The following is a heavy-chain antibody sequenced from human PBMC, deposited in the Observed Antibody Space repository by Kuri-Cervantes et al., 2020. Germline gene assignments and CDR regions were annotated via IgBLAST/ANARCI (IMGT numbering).Heavy chain of an antibody. Sequence: ASVKVSCKASGYTFTSYGISWVRQAPGQGLEGMGWISAYNGNTNYAQKLQGRVTMTTDTSTSTAYMELSRLRSDDTAVYYRAREALSPLLWSSGSGWFDHWGQGTLVTVSS. CDR2: ISAYNGNT. V-gene: IGHV1-18*01. CDR1: GYTFTSYG. D-gene: IGHD3-10*01. J-gene: IGHJ5*02. CDR3: AREALSPLLWSSGSGWFDH.